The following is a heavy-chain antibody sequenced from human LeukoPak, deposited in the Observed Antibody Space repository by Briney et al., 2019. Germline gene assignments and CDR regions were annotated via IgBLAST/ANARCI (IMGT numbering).Heavy chain of an antibody. CDR3: ANTPSGRVTMVRGVTAFDI. CDR1: GGSIGSSSYY. Sequence: SETLSLTCTVSGGSIGSSSYYWGWIRQPPGKGLEWIGSIYYSGSTYYNPSLKSRVTISVDTSKNQFSLKLSSVTAADTAVYYCANTPSGRVTMVRGVTAFDIWGQGTMVTVSS. J-gene: IGHJ3*02. V-gene: IGHV4-39*01. D-gene: IGHD3-10*01. CDR2: IYYSGST.